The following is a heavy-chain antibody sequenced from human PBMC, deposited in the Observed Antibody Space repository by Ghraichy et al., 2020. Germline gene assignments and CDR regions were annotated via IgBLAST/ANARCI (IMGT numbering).Heavy chain of an antibody. D-gene: IGHD3-22*01. CDR2: INAYNGNT. J-gene: IGHJ4*02. CDR3: ARELYYYDSSKEYYCYY. V-gene: IGHV1-18*01. CDR1: GYTFTSYG. Sequence: ASVKVSCKASGYTFTSYGMSWVRQAPGQGLEWMGWINAYNGNTNYAQKLQGRVTITTDTSTSTAYMELRSLRSDDTAVYYCARELYYYDSSKEYYCYYCGQGTVLTDSS.